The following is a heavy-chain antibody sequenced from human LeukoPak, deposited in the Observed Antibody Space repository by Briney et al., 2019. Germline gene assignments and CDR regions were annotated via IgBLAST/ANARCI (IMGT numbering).Heavy chain of an antibody. CDR2: ISGYNGKT. D-gene: IGHD1-14*01. J-gene: IGHJ4*02. CDR1: GYTFSKYS. Sequence: ASVNVSFKASGYTFSKYSINWVRQAPGQGREWMGWISGYNGKTNYVQKLQDRVTITNDTSTGEAYMELRGIRYDDTAVYYCARNFHPGNWDYWGQGNLVTVSS. CDR3: ARNFHPGNWDY. V-gene: IGHV1-18*01.